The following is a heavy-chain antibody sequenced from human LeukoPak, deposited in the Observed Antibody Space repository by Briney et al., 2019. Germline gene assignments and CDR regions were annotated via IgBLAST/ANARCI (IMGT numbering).Heavy chain of an antibody. CDR1: GFTFSGYS. Sequence: PGGSLRLSCAASGFTFSGYSMNWVRQAPGRGPEWVSCVTSRSSYIYYADSVKGRFTISRDNAKNSLYLQMNSLRAEDTAIYFCARSQFTSDYDDWINFDYWGQGSLVTVSS. V-gene: IGHV3-21*01. CDR2: VTSRSSYI. J-gene: IGHJ4*02. CDR3: ARSQFTSDYDDWINFDY. D-gene: IGHD4-17*01.